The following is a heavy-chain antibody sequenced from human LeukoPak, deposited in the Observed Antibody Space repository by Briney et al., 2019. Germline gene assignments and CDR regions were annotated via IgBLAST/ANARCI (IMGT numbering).Heavy chain of an antibody. CDR2: IYSGGST. Sequence: GGSLRLSCAASGFTVSSNYMSWVRQAPGKGLELVSVIYSGGSTYYADSVKGRFTISRDNSKNTLYLQMNSLRAEDTAVYYCARDLAWFGEEGMDVWGQGTTVTVSS. V-gene: IGHV3-66*01. CDR3: ARDLAWFGEEGMDV. CDR1: GFTVSSNY. J-gene: IGHJ6*02. D-gene: IGHD3-10*01.